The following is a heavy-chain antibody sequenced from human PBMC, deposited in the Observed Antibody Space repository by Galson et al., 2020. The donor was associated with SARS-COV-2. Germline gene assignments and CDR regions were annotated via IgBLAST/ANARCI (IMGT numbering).Heavy chain of an antibody. Sequence: GESLKISCAASGFTFSSYTMNWVHQAPVKGLELVAYIRSSSGTIYYADSVKGRFTISRDNAKNSLYLQLNSLRVEDTAVYYCARERLEYWGQGTLVTVSS. V-gene: IGHV3-48*04. J-gene: IGHJ4*02. CDR1: GFTFSSYT. CDR3: ARERLEY. D-gene: IGHD1-1*01. CDR2: IRSSSGTI.